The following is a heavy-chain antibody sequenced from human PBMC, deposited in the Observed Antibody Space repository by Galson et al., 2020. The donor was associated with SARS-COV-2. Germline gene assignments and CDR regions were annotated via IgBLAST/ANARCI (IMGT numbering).Heavy chain of an antibody. J-gene: IGHJ6*02. D-gene: IGHD3-22*01. V-gene: IGHV3-33*01. CDR1: GFTFSSYG. CDR3: ARERGRYDSSGNLYYYYYGMDV. Sequence: TGGSLRLSCAASGFTFSSYGMHWVRQAPGKGLEWVAVIWYDGSNKYYADSVKGRFTISRDNSKNTLYLQMNSLRAEDTAVYYCARERGRYDSSGNLYYYYYGMDVWGQGTTVTVSS. CDR2: IWYDGSNK.